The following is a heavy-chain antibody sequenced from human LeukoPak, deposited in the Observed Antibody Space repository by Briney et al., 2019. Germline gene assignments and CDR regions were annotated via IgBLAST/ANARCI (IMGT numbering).Heavy chain of an antibody. V-gene: IGHV3-9*01. J-gene: IGHJ3*02. CDR2: ISWNSGSI. CDR3: AKDTGGYCSGGSCYFDAFDI. D-gene: IGHD2-15*01. CDR1: GFTFDDYA. Sequence: PGRSLRLSCAASGFTFDDYAMHWVRQAPGKGLEWVSGISWNSGSIGYADSVKGRFTISRDNAKNSLYPQMNSLRAEDTALYYCAKDTGGYCSGGSCYFDAFDIWGQGTMVTVSS.